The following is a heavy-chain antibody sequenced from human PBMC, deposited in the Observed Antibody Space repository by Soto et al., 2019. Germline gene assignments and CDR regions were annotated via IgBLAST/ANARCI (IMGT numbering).Heavy chain of an antibody. CDR2: IFYSGST. CDR3: ATQTGLYYYGLDV. CDR1: GGSINAFF. J-gene: IGHJ6*02. Sequence: QVQLEESGPGLVKPSETLSLTCTVSGGSINAFFWSWVRQPPRKGLESIGYIFYSGSTNYNPSLKSRVTISLDTSKTQFSLNLTSVTAADTAVYYCATQTGLYYYGLDVWGQGTMVAVSS. V-gene: IGHV4-59*01.